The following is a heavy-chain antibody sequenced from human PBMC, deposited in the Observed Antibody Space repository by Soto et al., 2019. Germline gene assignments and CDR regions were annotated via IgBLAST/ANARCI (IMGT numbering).Heavy chain of an antibody. CDR3: ARDASYSDSSGHYYFDY. D-gene: IGHD3-22*01. CDR1: GGSISSGGYY. CDR2: IYYSGST. J-gene: IGHJ4*02. V-gene: IGHV4-31*03. Sequence: QVQLQESGPGLVKPSQTLSLTCTVSGGSISSGGYYWSWIRQHPGKGLEWLGYIYYSGSTYYNPFLKSRVTISVDTSKNQFSLKVSSVTAADTAVYFCARDASYSDSSGHYYFDYWGQGTLVTVSS.